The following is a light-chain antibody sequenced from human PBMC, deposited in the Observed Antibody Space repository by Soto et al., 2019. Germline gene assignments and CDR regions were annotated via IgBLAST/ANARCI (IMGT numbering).Light chain of an antibody. CDR3: MQSLQTPRT. Sequence: DIVMTQSPLSLPVTPGEPASISCRSSQSPLHTDGYNYLDWYLQKPGQSPQLLIYLGSNRASGVPDRFSGSGSGTDFTLQINRVEAEDVGVYYCMQSLQTPRTFGQGTKVEIK. J-gene: IGKJ1*01. CDR2: LGS. V-gene: IGKV2-28*01. CDR1: QSPLHTDGYNY.